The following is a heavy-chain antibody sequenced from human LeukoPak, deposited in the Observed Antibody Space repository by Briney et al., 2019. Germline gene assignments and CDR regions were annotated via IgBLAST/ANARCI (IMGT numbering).Heavy chain of an antibody. CDR3: AKDLTLLWFGEPNRGDAFDI. CDR1: GFTFGLTFSNYV. J-gene: IGHJ3*02. Sequence: GGSLRLSCAASGFTFGLTFSNYVMSWVRQAPGKGLEWVSGISGSGGRTYYTDSVKGRFTISRDNSKNTLYLQMNSLRAEDTAVYYCAKDLTLLWFGEPNRGDAFDIWGQGTMVTVSS. CDR2: ISGSGGRT. D-gene: IGHD3-10*01. V-gene: IGHV3-23*01.